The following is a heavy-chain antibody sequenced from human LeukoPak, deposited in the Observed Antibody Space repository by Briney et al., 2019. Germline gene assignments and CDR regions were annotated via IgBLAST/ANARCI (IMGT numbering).Heavy chain of an antibody. J-gene: IGHJ4*02. CDR1: GFTFSDYY. CDR3: AKGIVGASFFDY. CDR2: ISGSGGST. V-gene: IGHV3-23*01. Sequence: GGSLRLSCAASGFTFSDYYMSWVRQAPGKGLEWVSAISGSGGSTYYADSVKGRFTISRDNSKNTLYLQMNSLRAEDTAVYYCAKGIVGASFFDYWGQGTLVTVSS. D-gene: IGHD1-26*01.